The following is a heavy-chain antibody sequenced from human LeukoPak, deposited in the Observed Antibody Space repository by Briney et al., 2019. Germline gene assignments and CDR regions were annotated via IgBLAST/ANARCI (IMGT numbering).Heavy chain of an antibody. CDR2: IFYSGNT. Sequence: SETLSLTCTLSGGSISGSTYYWGWIRQPPGKGLEWIGSIFYSGNTYYNPSLKSRATISVDTSKNQFSLKLSSVTAADTAEYYCARRAHAGDFDYWGREPWSPSPQ. CDR3: ARRAHAGDFDY. D-gene: IGHD1-26*01. CDR1: GGSISGSTYY. J-gene: IGHJ4*02. V-gene: IGHV4-39*01.